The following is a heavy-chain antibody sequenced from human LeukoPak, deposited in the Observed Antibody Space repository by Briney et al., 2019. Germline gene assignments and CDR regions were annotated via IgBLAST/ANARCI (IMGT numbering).Heavy chain of an antibody. CDR1: GGSISSYF. J-gene: IGHJ4*02. Sequence: SETLSLTCTVSGGSISSYFWSWIRQPAGKGLEWIGRLYTSGSTTSGSTNYNPSLKSRVTMSVDTSKNQFSLKLSSVTAADTAVYFCARDRGDGNYQFHFDSWGQGTLVTVSS. D-gene: IGHD3-10*01. CDR3: ARDRGDGNYQFHFDS. V-gene: IGHV4-4*07. CDR2: LYTSGSTTSGST.